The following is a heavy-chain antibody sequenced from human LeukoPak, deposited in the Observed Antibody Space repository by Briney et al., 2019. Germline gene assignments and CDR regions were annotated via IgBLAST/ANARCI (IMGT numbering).Heavy chain of an antibody. CDR3: ARGDMTTVTKALGGIDY. CDR1: GFTFSDYY. Sequence: GGSLRLSCAASGFTFSDYYMSWIRQAPGKGLEWVSYISSSGSTIYYADSVKGRFTISRDNAKNSLYLQMNSLRAEDTAVYYCARGDMTTVTKALGGIDYWGQGTLVTVSS. D-gene: IGHD4-17*01. J-gene: IGHJ4*02. V-gene: IGHV3-11*01. CDR2: ISSSGSTI.